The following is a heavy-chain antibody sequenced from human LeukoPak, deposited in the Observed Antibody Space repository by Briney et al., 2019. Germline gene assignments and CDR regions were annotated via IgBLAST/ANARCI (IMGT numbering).Heavy chain of an antibody. D-gene: IGHD2-2*01. Sequence: GGSLRLSXAASGFTFSDYYMSWIRQAPGKGLEWVSYISSSGSTIYYADSVKGRFTISRDNAKDSLYLQMNSLRAEDTAVYYCARALSGCSSTSCYDGIDYWGQGTLVTVSS. J-gene: IGHJ4*02. CDR1: GFTFSDYY. CDR3: ARALSGCSSTSCYDGIDY. V-gene: IGHV3-11*04. CDR2: ISSSGSTI.